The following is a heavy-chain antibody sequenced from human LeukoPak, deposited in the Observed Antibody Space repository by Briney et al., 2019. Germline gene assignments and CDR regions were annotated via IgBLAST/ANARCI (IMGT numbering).Heavy chain of an antibody. D-gene: IGHD5-24*01. CDR2: INHSGST. CDR1: GVSISSYY. J-gene: IGHJ4*02. V-gene: IGHV4-34*01. CDR3: ARIRASYNYGDY. Sequence: SETLSLTCTVSGVSISSYYWGWIRQPPGKGLEWIGEINHSGSTNYNPSLKSRVTISVDTSKNQFSLKLSSVTAADTAVYYCARIRASYNYGDYWGQGTLVTVSS.